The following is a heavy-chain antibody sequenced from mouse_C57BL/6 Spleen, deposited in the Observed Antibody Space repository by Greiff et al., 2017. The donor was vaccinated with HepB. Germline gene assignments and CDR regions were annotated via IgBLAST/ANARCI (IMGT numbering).Heavy chain of an antibody. V-gene: IGHV1-52*01. CDR1: GYTFTSYW. CDR2: IDPSDSET. J-gene: IGHJ2*01. D-gene: IGHD2-4*01. CDR3: ARHDYAYFDY. Sequence: VQLQQSGAELVRPGSSVKLSCKASGYTFTSYWMHWVKQRPIQGLEWIGNIDPSDSETHYNQKFKDKATLTVDKSSSTAYMQLSSLTSEDSAVYYCARHDYAYFDYWGQGTTLTVSS.